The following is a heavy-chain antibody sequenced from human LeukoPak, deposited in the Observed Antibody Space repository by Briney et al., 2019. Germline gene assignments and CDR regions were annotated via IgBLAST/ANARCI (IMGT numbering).Heavy chain of an antibody. CDR1: GGSISSSSYY. Sequence: SETLSLTCTVSGGSISSSSYYWSWIRQPAGKGLEWIGRIYTSGSTNYNPSLKSRVTISVDTSKNQFSLKLSSVTAADTAVYYCARRRSYGGFDYWGQGTLVTVSS. D-gene: IGHD1-26*01. J-gene: IGHJ4*02. CDR3: ARRRSYGGFDY. CDR2: IYTSGST. V-gene: IGHV4-61*02.